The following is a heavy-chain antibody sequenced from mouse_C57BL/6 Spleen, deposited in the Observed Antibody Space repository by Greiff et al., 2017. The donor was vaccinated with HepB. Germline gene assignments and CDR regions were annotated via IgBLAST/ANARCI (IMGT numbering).Heavy chain of an antibody. D-gene: IGHD1-1*01. J-gene: IGHJ2*01. V-gene: IGHV1-50*01. Sequence: QVQLQQPGAELVKPGASVKLSCKASGYTFTSYWMQWVKQRPGQGLEWIGEIDPSDSYTNYNQKFKGKATLTVDTSSSTAYMQLSSLTSEDSAVYYCARPSYGSSFFDYWGQGTTLTVSS. CDR1: GYTFTSYW. CDR2: IDPSDSYT. CDR3: ARPSYGSSFFDY.